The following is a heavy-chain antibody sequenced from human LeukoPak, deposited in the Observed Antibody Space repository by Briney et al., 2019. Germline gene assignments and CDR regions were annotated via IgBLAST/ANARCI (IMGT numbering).Heavy chain of an antibody. CDR1: GFTFSSYP. D-gene: IGHD6-19*01. CDR3: ARAQSSAWHNFDY. Sequence: RPGGSLRLSCAASGFTFSSYPMHWLRQAPGQGLQWVAVISYDGGNKDYADSVKGRFTISRDNSKNTLYLQMNSLRADDTAVFYCARAQSSAWHNFDYWGQGTLVTVSS. CDR2: ISYDGGNK. V-gene: IGHV3-30-3*01. J-gene: IGHJ4*02.